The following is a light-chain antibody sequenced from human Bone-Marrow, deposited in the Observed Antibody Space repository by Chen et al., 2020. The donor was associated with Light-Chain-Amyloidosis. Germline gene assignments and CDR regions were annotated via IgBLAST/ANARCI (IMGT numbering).Light chain of an antibody. J-gene: IGLJ2*01. CDR2: EVS. CDR3: CSYAGSSTPVV. V-gene: IGLV2-23*02. CDR1: GSDVGSYNL. Sequence: QSALTQPASVSGSPGPPIPISCTGTGSDVGSYNLVYWYQQHPGKAPKLMIDEVSKRPSGVSSRFSGSKSGNTTSLTISGLQAEDEAEYYCCSYAGSSTPVVFGGGTKLTVL.